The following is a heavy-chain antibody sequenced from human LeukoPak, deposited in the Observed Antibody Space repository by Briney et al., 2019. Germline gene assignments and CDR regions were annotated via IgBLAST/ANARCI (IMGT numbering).Heavy chain of an antibody. CDR3: ARHVSSGWYLDY. J-gene: IGHJ4*02. Sequence: GKSLKISCKGSGYSFTSYWIGWVRQMPGKGLEWMGIIYAGDSDTRYSPSFSRQVTITPDKSISTAYLQWSSLKASGTAMYYCARHVSSGWYLDYWGQGALVTVSS. CDR1: GYSFTSYW. V-gene: IGHV5-51*01. D-gene: IGHD6-19*01. CDR2: IYAGDSDT.